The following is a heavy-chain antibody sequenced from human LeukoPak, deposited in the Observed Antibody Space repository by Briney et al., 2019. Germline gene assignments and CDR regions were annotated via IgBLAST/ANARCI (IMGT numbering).Heavy chain of an antibody. CDR2: IYYSGNT. J-gene: IGHJ4*02. CDR1: GDSITTSY. CDR3: ANAREPPYRGIYYYFES. Sequence: SETLSLTCTVYGDSITTSYWSWLRQPPGKGVEWLGYIYYSGNTNYNPSLRSRVTISVDTSKSQFSLHLTSVTAADTAVYYCANAREPPYRGIYYYFESWGQGTLVTVSS. V-gene: IGHV4-59*01. D-gene: IGHD1-26*01.